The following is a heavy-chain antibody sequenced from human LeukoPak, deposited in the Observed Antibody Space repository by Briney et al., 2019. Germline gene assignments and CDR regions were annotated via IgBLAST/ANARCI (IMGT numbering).Heavy chain of an antibody. Sequence: SVKVSCKASGFTFTSSAMQWVRQARGQRLEWIGWIVVGSGNTNYAQKFQERVTMTRDTSISTAYMELSRLRSDDTAVYYCARKIGSSSAEDYWGQGTLVTVSS. CDR1: GFTFTSSA. CDR3: ARKIGSSSAEDY. CDR2: IVVGSGNT. D-gene: IGHD6-6*01. V-gene: IGHV1-58*02. J-gene: IGHJ4*02.